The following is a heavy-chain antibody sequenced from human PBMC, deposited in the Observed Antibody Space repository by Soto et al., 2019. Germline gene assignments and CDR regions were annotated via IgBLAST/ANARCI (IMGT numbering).Heavy chain of an antibody. Sequence: GESLKISCAASGFTFSSYAMSWVRQAPGEGLEWVSAISGSGGSKYYADSVKGRFTICRDNSKNTLYLQMNSLRAEFTAVYYCAKPVDDFWSGYSDYYYYGMDVWGQGTTVTVSS. CDR2: ISGSGGSK. V-gene: IGHV3-23*01. CDR3: AKPVDDFWSGYSDYYYYGMDV. J-gene: IGHJ6*02. D-gene: IGHD3-3*01. CDR1: GFTFSSYA.